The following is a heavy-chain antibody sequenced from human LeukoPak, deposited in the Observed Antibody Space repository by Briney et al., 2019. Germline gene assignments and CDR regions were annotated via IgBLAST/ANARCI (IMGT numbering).Heavy chain of an antibody. Sequence: GGSLRLSCAASGFTFSSYWMSWVRQAPGKGLEWVANIKQVGSEKYYVDSVKGRFTISRDNAKNSLYLQMNSLRAEDTAVYYCASDREYYYGSGSFDYWGQGTLVTVSS. CDR2: IKQVGSEK. D-gene: IGHD3-10*01. CDR3: ASDREYYYGSGSFDY. J-gene: IGHJ4*02. CDR1: GFTFSSYW. V-gene: IGHV3-7*04.